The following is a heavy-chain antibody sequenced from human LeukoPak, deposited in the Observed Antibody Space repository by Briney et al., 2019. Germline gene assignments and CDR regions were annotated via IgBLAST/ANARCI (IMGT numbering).Heavy chain of an antibody. CDR1: ICIIYNFA. D-gene: IGHD6-6*01. J-gene: IGHJ4*02. CDR2: ISNDGRHI. V-gene: IGHV3-23*01. Sequence: GGSLSCSGAGSICIIYNFAMMRHGQTPGKGLEWFSAISNDGRHIYYTDSVKGRFTTSRDTSRTTVYLQMTCQTVEETCLWYCPTAMRSSPSTPYFAYWGQGTLVTVSS. CDR3: PTAMRSSPSTPYFAY.